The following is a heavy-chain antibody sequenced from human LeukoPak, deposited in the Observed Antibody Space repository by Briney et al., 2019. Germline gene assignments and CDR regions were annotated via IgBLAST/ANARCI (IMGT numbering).Heavy chain of an antibody. V-gene: IGHV4-39*01. CDR3: ARHRISAALASAFDY. CDR1: GGSISSSSYY. J-gene: IGHJ4*02. Sequence: PSETLSLTCTVSGGSISSSSYYWDWIRQPPGKGLEWIGAIYYSGSTNYNPSLKSRVTISVDTSKNQFSLKLSSVTAADTAVYYCARHRISAALASAFDYWGQGTLVTVSS. D-gene: IGHD2-2*01. CDR2: IYYSGST.